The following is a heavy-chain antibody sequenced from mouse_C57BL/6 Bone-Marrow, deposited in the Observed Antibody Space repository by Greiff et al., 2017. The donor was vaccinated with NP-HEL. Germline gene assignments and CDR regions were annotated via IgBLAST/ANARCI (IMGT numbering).Heavy chain of an antibody. Sequence: EVQLQQSGPELVKPGASVKMSCKASGYTFTDYNMHWVKQSHGKSLEWIGYINPNNGGTSYNQKFKGKATLTVNKSSSTAYMELRSLTSEDSAVYYCAREVRWLLRYFDYWGQGTTLTVSS. CDR3: AREVRWLLRYFDY. V-gene: IGHV1-22*01. D-gene: IGHD2-3*01. CDR2: INPNNGGT. J-gene: IGHJ2*01. CDR1: GYTFTDYN.